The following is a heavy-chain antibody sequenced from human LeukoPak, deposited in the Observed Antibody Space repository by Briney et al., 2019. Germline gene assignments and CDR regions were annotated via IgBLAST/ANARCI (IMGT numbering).Heavy chain of an antibody. Sequence: GRSLRLSCVGSGFTFSDYAMHWVRQAPGKGLEWVAVSAHDEVGKQFADSVKGRFTLSRDNSRDSVHLQMNRLRDEDTAVYYCAKDRGYGEHEPFESWGQGSLVTVSS. CDR1: GFTFSDYA. V-gene: IGHV3-30*18. CDR3: AKDRGYGEHEPFES. D-gene: IGHD4/OR15-4a*01. J-gene: IGHJ4*02. CDR2: SAHDEVGK.